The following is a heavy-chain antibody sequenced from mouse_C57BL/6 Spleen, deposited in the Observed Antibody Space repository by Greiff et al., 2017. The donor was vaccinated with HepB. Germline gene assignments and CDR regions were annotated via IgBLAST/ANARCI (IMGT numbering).Heavy chain of an antibody. V-gene: IGHV14-2*01. CDR3: ARSSYYDFAGYFDV. CDR1: GFNIKDYY. CDR2: IDPEDGET. J-gene: IGHJ1*03. Sequence: VQLQQSGAELVKPGASVKLSCTASGFNIKDYYMHWVKQRTEQGLEWIGRIDPEDGETKYAPKFQGKATITADTSSNTAYLQLSSLTSEDTAVYYCARSSYYDFAGYFDVWGTGTTVTVSS. D-gene: IGHD2-4*01.